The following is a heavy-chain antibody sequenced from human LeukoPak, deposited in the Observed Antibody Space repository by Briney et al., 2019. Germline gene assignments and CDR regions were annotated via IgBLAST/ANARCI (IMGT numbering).Heavy chain of an antibody. D-gene: IGHD3-16*02. Sequence: ASVKVSCKASGYTFTGYYMHWVRQAPGQGLEWMGWINPNSGGTNYAQKFQGWVTMTRDTSISTAYMELSRLRSDDTAVYYCARGDMITFGGVIAQYYFDYWGQGTLVTVSS. CDR1: GYTFTGYY. CDR2: INPNSGGT. J-gene: IGHJ4*02. V-gene: IGHV1-2*04. CDR3: ARGDMITFGGVIAQYYFDY.